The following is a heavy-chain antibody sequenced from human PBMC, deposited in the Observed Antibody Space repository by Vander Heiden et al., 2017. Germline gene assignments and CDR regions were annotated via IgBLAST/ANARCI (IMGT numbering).Heavy chain of an antibody. CDR3: AKAYSGTYFLDS. D-gene: IGHD1-26*01. J-gene: IGHJ4*02. V-gene: IGHV3-23*01. CDR1: GFSFSTCG. CDR2: ISGSGGNT. Sequence: EVQLLESGGDLGQPGGSLRPSCAASGFSFSTCGMSWVRQAPGKGLEWVSAISGSGGNTYYADSVKGRFTISRDNSRKTLYLQVNTLRAEDTAVYYCAKAYSGTYFLDSWGQGTLVTVSS.